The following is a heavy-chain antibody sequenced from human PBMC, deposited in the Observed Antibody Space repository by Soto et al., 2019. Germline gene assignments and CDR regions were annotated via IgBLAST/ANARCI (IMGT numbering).Heavy chain of an antibody. J-gene: IGHJ4*02. CDR3: ASSYSGYLDN. D-gene: IGHD3-22*01. Sequence: NPSETLSLTCTVSGDSMSSGAYYWNWIRQHPGKGLEWIGYIYYSGNTCYNPSLKSRIVISVDTSKNQFSLNLGSVTAADTAIYYCASSYSGYLDNWGRGALVTVSS. CDR2: IYYSGNT. CDR1: GDSMSSGAYY. V-gene: IGHV4-31*03.